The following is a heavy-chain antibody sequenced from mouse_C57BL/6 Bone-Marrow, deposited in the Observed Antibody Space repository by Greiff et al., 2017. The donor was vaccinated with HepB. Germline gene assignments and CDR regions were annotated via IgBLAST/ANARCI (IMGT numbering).Heavy chain of an antibody. CDR1: GYTFTSYG. V-gene: IGHV1-58*01. Sequence: VQLKQSGAELVRPGSSVKMSCKTSGYTFTSYGINWVKQRPGQGLEWIGYIYIGNGYTEYNEKFKGKATLTSDTSSSTAYMQLSSLTSEDSAIYFCATYYYGSSLLLDYWGQGTTLTVSS. J-gene: IGHJ2*01. CDR2: IYIGNGYT. CDR3: ATYYYGSSLLLDY. D-gene: IGHD1-1*01.